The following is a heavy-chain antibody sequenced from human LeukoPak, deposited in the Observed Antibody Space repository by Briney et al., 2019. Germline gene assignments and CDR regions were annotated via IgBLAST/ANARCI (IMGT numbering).Heavy chain of an antibody. CDR1: GGSFSGYY. CDR3: ARGFPWRYYDILTGYYNVDAFDI. V-gene: IGHV4-34*01. Sequence: SETLSLTCAVYGGSFSGYYWSWIRQPPGKGLEWIGEINHSGSTNYNPSLKSRVTISVDTSKNQFSLKLSSVTAADTAVYYCARGFPWRYYDILTGYYNVDAFDIWGQGTMVTVSS. D-gene: IGHD3-9*01. J-gene: IGHJ3*02. CDR2: INHSGST.